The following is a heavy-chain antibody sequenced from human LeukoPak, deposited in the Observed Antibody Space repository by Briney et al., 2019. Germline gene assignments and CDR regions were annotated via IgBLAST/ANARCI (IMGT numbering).Heavy chain of an antibody. J-gene: IGHJ4*02. CDR3: ARDISLLPADC. V-gene: IGHV1-18*01. CDR2: ISAYNGNT. D-gene: IGHD1-26*01. Sequence: ASVKVSCKXSGYTFTSHGISWVRQAPRQGLEWMGRISAYNGNTNYAQKLQGRVTMTTDTSTSTAYMELRSLRSDDTAVYYCARDISLLPADCWGQGTLVTVSS. CDR1: GYTFTSHG.